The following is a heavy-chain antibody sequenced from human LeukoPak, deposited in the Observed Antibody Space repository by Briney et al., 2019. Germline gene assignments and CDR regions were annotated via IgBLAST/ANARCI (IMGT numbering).Heavy chain of an antibody. Sequence: PGGSLRLSCAGSGFTFSTYAMHWVRQAPGKGLEWVAFIWPDGSKKYYADSVKGRFAISRENSNNTLYLQMNSLRPGDTGLYFCAKISSSAEPNFDHWGQGTRLTVPS. J-gene: IGHJ4*02. CDR3: AKISSSAEPNFDH. CDR1: GFTFSTYA. V-gene: IGHV3-30*02. CDR2: IWPDGSKK. D-gene: IGHD1-14*01.